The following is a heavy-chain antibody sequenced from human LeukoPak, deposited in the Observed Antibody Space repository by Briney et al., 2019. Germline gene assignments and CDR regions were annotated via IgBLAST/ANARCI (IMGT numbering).Heavy chain of an antibody. J-gene: IGHJ5*02. CDR3: ARATPGGSGYYTTPRTRWFDP. CDR2: INHSGST. Sequence: SETLSLTCAVYGGSFSGYYWSWIRQPPGKGLEWIGEINHSGSTNYNPSLKSRVTISVDTSKNQFSLKLSSVTAADTAVYYCARATPGGSGYYTTPRTRWFDPWGQGTLVTVSS. D-gene: IGHD3-3*01. CDR1: GGSFSGYY. V-gene: IGHV4-34*01.